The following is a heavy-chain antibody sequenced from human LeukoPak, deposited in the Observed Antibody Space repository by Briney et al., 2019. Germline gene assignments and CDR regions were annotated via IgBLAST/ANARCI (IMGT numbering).Heavy chain of an antibody. CDR1: GFTFTTYD. CDR2: ISRSSNYI. D-gene: IGHD3-10*01. J-gene: IGHJ4*02. V-gene: IGHV3-21*04. Sequence: GGSLRLSCSASGFTFTTYDMTWVRQAPGEGLEWVSTISRSSNYIYYADSVKGRFTISRDNAKNSLYLQMNSLRAEDTAVYDCASLASSPRTYYYGSGRPIFDYWGQGTLVTVSS. CDR3: ASLASSPRTYYYGSGRPIFDY.